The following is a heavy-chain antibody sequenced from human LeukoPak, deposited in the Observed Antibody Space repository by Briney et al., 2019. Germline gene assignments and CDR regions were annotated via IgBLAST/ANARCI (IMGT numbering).Heavy chain of an antibody. Sequence: SATMSLPCAVYGGSFIGYYWSWIRQPPGKGLEWIGEINTSGSTNYNPSLKSRLTISVDTSKNQFSLKLSSVTAADTAVYYCARGPAGLNLDYWGQGSLVTVSS. CDR3: ARGPAGLNLDY. J-gene: IGHJ4*02. CDR2: INTSGST. D-gene: IGHD6-19*01. V-gene: IGHV4-34*01. CDR1: GGSFIGYY.